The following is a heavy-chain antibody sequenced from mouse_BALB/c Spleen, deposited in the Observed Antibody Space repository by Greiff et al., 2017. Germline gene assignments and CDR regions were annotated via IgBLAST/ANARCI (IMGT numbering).Heavy chain of an antibody. CDR2: ISSGGST. V-gene: IGHV5-6-5*01. CDR3: ARASVLREDAWFAY. J-gene: IGHJ3*01. CDR1: GFTFSSYA. Sequence: EVHLVESGGGLVKPGGSLKLSCAASGFTFSSYAMSWVRQTPEKRLEWVASISSGGSTYYPDSVKGRFTISRDNARNILYLQMSSLRSEDTAMYYCARASVLREDAWFAYWGQGTLVTVSA. D-gene: IGHD1-2*01.